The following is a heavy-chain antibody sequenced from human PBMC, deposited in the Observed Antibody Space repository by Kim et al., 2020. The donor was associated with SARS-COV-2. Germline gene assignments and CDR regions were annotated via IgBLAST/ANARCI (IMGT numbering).Heavy chain of an antibody. J-gene: IGHJ4*02. D-gene: IGHD2-2*01. Sequence: STFSSHAVKGRLTITRDNSKNTRFLQLNGLRAEDTALYYCARESSRRADYWGQGTQVTVSS. CDR3: ARESSRRADY. V-gene: IGHV3-23*01. CDR2: ST.